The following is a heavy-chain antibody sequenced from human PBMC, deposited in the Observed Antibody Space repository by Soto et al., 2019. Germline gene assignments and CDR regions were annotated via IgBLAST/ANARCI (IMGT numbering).Heavy chain of an antibody. CDR3: ARVPYSSSPGGVDY. J-gene: IGHJ4*02. D-gene: IGHD6-6*01. Sequence: SETLSLTCAVYGGTFSGYYWSLIRQPPGKGLEWIGEINHSGSTNYNPSLKSRVTISVDTSKNQFSLKLSSVTAADTAVYYCARVPYSSSPGGVDYWGQGTLVTVSS. CDR1: GGTFSGYY. V-gene: IGHV4-34*01. CDR2: INHSGST.